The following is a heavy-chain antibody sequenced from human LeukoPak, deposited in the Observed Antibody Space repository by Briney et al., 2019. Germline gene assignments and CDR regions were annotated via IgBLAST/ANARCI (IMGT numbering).Heavy chain of an antibody. CDR2: INYDGSTT. V-gene: IGHV3-74*01. Sequence: RSGGSLRLSCAASGFTFSIYWMHLVRQAPGKGLVWVSRINYDGSTTIYADSVKGRFTISRDNVKNTLYLQMNSLRADDTAVYFCARGPNGELDYWGQGTLVTVAS. D-gene: IGHD4-17*01. CDR1: GFTFSIYW. J-gene: IGHJ4*02. CDR3: ARGPNGELDY.